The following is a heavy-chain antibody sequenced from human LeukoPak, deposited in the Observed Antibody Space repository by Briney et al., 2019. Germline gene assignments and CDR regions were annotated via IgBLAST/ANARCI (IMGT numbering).Heavy chain of an antibody. CDR2: ISSSGRTI. CDR1: GFIFSDYY. D-gene: IGHD2-2*01. CDR3: AREGRGYCSSTSCSDAFDI. V-gene: IGHV3-11*01. Sequence: GGSLRLSCAASGFIFSDYYMSWIRQAPGKGLEWVSHISSSGRTIYYADSVKGRFTISRDNSKNTLYLQMNSLRAEDTAVYYCAREGRGYCSSTSCSDAFDIWGQGTMVTVSS. J-gene: IGHJ3*02.